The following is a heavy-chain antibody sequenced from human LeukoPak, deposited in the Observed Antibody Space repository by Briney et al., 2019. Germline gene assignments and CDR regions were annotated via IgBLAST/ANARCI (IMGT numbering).Heavy chain of an antibody. J-gene: IGHJ4*02. D-gene: IGHD3-3*01. V-gene: IGHV1-46*01. CDR3: ARGGGAIFGVPSGY. CDR2: INPSGGST. CDR1: GYTLTAYY. Sequence: ASVKVSXKASGYTLTAYYIHWVRQAPGQGLEWMGIINPSGGSTSYTQKFQGRVTMTRDTSTSTIYMELSILKSEDTALYYCARGGGAIFGVPSGYWGQGTLVTVSS.